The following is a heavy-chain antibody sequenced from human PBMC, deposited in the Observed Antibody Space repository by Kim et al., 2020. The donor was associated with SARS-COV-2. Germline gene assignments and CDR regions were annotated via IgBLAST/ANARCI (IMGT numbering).Heavy chain of an antibody. J-gene: IGHJ3*02. D-gene: IGHD3-10*01. CDR1: GYSFTSYW. CDR2: IYPGDSDT. CDR3: ARPHYYGSGSYYGAWGSLGAFDI. Sequence: GESLKISCKGSGYSFTSYWIGWVRQMPGKGLEWMGIIYPGDSDTRYSPSFQGQVTISADKSISTAYLQWSSLKASDTAMYYCARPHYYGSGSYYGAWGSLGAFDIWGQGTMVTVSS. V-gene: IGHV5-51*01.